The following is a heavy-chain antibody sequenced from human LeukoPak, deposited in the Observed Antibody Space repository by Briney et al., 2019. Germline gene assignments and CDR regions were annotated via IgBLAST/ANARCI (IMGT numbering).Heavy chain of an antibody. CDR3: TRGGYCSNTGCFAFDV. CDR2: ISPYNGNK. V-gene: IGHV1-18*04. Sequence: ASVKVSCKASGTTYGISWVRQAPGQGLEWMGWISPYNGNKKYVQKFQGRVTMTTDTSTSTTYMELRSQRSDDTALYYCTRGGYCSNTGCFAFDVWGQGTMVTVSS. J-gene: IGHJ3*01. CDR1: GTTYG. D-gene: IGHD2-2*01.